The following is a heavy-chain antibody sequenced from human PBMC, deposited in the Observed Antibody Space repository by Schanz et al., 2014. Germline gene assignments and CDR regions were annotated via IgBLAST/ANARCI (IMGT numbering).Heavy chain of an antibody. J-gene: IGHJ4*02. CDR2: ISGSGVTI. V-gene: IGHV3-23*04. CDR3: AMGGYQLHH. CDR1: GFGFDDYA. Sequence: VQLVESGGGVVQPGRSLRLSCAASGFGFDDYAMSWVRQAPGKGLEWVSVISGSGVTIYYADSVKGRFTISRDNSNNTVFLQMNSLRAEDTAVYYCAMGGYQLHHWGQGTLVTVSS. D-gene: IGHD1-7*01.